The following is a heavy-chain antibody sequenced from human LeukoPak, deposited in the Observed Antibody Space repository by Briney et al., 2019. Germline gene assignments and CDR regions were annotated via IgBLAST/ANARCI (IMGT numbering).Heavy chain of an antibody. CDR2: VYYGGST. Sequence: SETLSLTCAVSGYSISTLANWGWIRQSPGKGLEWIGSVYYGGSTYYNPSLKSRVTISVDTSKNQFYLNLTSVTAADTAVYYCAREKAHIDHYDFSGYDWEYWGPGSLVIVSS. CDR1: GYSISTLAN. V-gene: IGHV4-38-2*02. D-gene: IGHD3-22*01. J-gene: IGHJ4*02. CDR3: AREKAHIDHYDFSGYDWEY.